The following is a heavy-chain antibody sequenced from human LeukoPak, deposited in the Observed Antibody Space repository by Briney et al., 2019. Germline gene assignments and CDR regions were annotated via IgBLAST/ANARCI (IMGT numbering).Heavy chain of an antibody. CDR2: INHSGST. CDR1: GGSFSGYY. J-gene: IGHJ4*02. Sequence: SETLSLTCAVYGGSFSGYYWSWIRQPPGKGLEWIGEINHSGSTNYNPSLKSRVTISVDTSKNQFSLNLSSVTAADTAVYYCARGHASTWYPDFWGQGILVTVSS. D-gene: IGHD6-13*01. CDR3: ARGHASTWYPDF. V-gene: IGHV4-34*01.